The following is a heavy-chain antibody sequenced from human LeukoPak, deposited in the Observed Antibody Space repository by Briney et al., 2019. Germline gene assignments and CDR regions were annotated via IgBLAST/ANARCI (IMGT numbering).Heavy chain of an antibody. CDR1: GGSISSSSYY. CDR2: IYTDGST. V-gene: IGHV4-61*02. J-gene: IGHJ4*02. D-gene: IGHD6-19*01. Sequence: SETLSLTCTVSGGSISSSSYYWSWIRQPAGKGLEWIGRIYTDGSTNYNPSLKSRVTMSVDTSKNQFSLKLSSVTAADTAVYYCARIAYRSGHPHFDHWGQGTLITVPS. CDR3: ARIAYRSGHPHFDH.